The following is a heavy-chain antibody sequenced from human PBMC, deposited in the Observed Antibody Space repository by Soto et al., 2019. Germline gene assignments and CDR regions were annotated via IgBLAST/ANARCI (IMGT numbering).Heavy chain of an antibody. CDR2: IWYDGSNK. V-gene: IGHV3-33*01. Sequence: RGSRRLSCAASGFTFSSYGMHWVRQAPGKGLEWVAVIWYDGSNKYYADSVKGRLTISRDKSKNTLYLQMNSLRAEDTAVYYCARLGAIFGGVIDPQDEYYRREGWGNGNTVNVSA. D-gene: IGHD3-3*01. J-gene: IGHJ6*04. CDR1: GFTFSSYG. CDR3: ARLGAIFGGVIDPQDEYYRREG.